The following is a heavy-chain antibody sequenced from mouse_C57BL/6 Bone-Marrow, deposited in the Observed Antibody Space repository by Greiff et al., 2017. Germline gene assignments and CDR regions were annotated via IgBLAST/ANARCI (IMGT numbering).Heavy chain of an antibody. CDR1: GYTFTSYT. J-gene: IGHJ2*01. V-gene: IGHV1-4*01. CDR3: ARWGSNYGGYYFDY. D-gene: IGHD2-5*01. Sequence: QVQLQQSGAELARPGASVQLSCKASGYTFTSYTMHWVKQRPGQGLEWIGYITPSSGYTKSNQKFKAKATLTADKSSRTAYMQLSSLTSEDSAVYYCARWGSNYGGYYFDYWGQGTTLTVSS. CDR2: ITPSSGYT.